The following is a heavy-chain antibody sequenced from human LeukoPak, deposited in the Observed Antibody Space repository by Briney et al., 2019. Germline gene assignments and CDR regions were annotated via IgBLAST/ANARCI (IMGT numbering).Heavy chain of an antibody. V-gene: IGHV4-39*07. CDR1: GGSISSSSYY. D-gene: IGHD2-2*01. J-gene: IGHJ3*02. Sequence: SETLSLTCTVSGGSISSSSYYWGWIRQPPGKGLEWIGSIYYSGSTYYNPSLKSRVTISVDTSKNQFSLKLSSVTAADTAVYYCARSGGVYCSSTSCQTTSGAFDIWGQGTMVTVSS. CDR3: ARSGGVYCSSTSCQTTSGAFDI. CDR2: IYYSGST.